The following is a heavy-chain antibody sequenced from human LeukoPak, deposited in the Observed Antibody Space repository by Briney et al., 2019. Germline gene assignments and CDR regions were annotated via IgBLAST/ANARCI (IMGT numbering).Heavy chain of an antibody. D-gene: IGHD6-19*01. CDR1: GFTFSSYA. CDR3: TSGVAGNFDY. V-gene: IGHV3-23*01. Sequence: GGSLRLSCAASGFTFSSYAMSWVRQAPGEGLEWVSAISGSGGSTYYADSVKGRFTISRDNSKNTLYLQMNSPRAEDTAVYYCTSGVAGNFDYWGQGTLVTVSS. J-gene: IGHJ4*02. CDR2: ISGSGGST.